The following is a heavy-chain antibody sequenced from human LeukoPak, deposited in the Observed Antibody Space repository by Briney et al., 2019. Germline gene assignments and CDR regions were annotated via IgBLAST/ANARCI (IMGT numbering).Heavy chain of an antibody. D-gene: IGHD6-13*01. CDR3: AAAPGIAERPSGDL. CDR2: IVVGSGNT. J-gene: IGHJ2*01. V-gene: IGHV1-58*02. Sequence: GTSVKVSCKASGFTFSSSAMQWVRQARGQRLEWIGWIVVGSGNTNYAQKFQERVTITRDMSTNTTYMELSSLRSEDTAVYYCAAAPGIAERPSGDLWGRGTLVTVSS. CDR1: GFTFSSSA.